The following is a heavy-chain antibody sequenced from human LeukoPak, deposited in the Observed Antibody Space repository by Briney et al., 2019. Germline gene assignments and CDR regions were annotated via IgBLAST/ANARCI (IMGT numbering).Heavy chain of an antibody. CDR1: GFTVSNAW. Sequence: PGGSLRLSCAASGFTVSNAWMSWVRQAPGKGLEWVSAISGSGGSTYYADSVKGRFTISRDNSKNTLYLQMNSLRAEDTAVYYCAKDKDFWSHFDYWGQGTLVTVSS. V-gene: IGHV3-23*01. D-gene: IGHD3-3*01. CDR2: ISGSGGST. J-gene: IGHJ4*02. CDR3: AKDKDFWSHFDY.